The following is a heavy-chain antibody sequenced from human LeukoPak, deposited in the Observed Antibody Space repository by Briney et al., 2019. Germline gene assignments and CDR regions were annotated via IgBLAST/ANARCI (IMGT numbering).Heavy chain of an antibody. D-gene: IGHD6-13*01. CDR2: INPNSGGT. CDR1: GYTFTGYD. J-gene: IGHJ5*02. Sequence: SLKLSCKASGYTFTGYDMHWVRQAPGQGLEWMGWINPNSGGTDYAQKFQGRVTMTKETSLSTAYTELSRLRSAETPSYYCAHEGEGRSWSWNNWFDPWGQGTLVTVSS. V-gene: IGHV1-2*02. CDR3: AHEGEGRSWSWNNWFDP.